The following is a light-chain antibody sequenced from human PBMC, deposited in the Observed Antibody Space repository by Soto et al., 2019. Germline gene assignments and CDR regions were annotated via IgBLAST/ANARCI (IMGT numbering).Light chain of an antibody. CDR1: TGAVTSDYF. CDR2: RVN. Sequence: QAVVTQEPSLTVSPGGTVTLTCACSTGAVTSDYFPNWFQQKPGQAPRALIYRVNKRHSWTPARFSGSLLGGKAALTLSAVQSEDEADYYCLLYYGGVHVFGKGTKLTVL. J-gene: IGLJ1*01. CDR3: LLYYGGVHV. V-gene: IGLV7-43*01.